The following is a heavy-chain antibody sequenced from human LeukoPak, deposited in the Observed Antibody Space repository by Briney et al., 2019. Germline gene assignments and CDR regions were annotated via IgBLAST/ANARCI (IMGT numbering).Heavy chain of an antibody. CDR1: GYTFTSYD. Sequence: ASVKVSCKASGYTFTSYDINWVRQATGQGLEWMGWMNPNSGNTGYAQKFQGRVTMTRNTSISTAYMELSSLRSEDTAVCYCARVGSEYADAFDIWGQGTMVTVSS. V-gene: IGHV1-8*01. D-gene: IGHD1-14*01. CDR3: ARVGSEYADAFDI. CDR2: MNPNSGNT. J-gene: IGHJ3*02.